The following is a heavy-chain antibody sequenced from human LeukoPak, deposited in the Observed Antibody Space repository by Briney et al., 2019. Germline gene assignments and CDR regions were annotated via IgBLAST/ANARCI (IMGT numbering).Heavy chain of an antibody. CDR2: ISGSGGST. D-gene: IGHD3-22*01. V-gene: IGHV3-23*01. CDR1: GFTFSSYA. CDR3: ARDSTYYYDSSGYPPDY. J-gene: IGHJ4*02. Sequence: GGSLRLSCAASGFTFSSYAMSWVRQAPGKGLEWVSAISGSGGSTYYADSVKGRFTISRDNSKNTLYLQMNSLRAEDTAVYCCARDSTYYYDSSGYPPDYWGQGNLVTVSS.